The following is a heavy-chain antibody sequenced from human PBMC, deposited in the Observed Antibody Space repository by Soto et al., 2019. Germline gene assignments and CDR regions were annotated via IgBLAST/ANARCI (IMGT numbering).Heavy chain of an antibody. CDR3: ARIVRGIVITDYYMDV. CDR1: GGSISSSSYY. J-gene: IGHJ6*03. D-gene: IGHD2-21*01. CDR2: IFYSGST. Sequence: QVQLQESGPGLVKPSETLSLTCTVSGGSISSSSYYWGWIRQPPGKGLEWIGSIFYSGSTYYNPSLQSRVTISVDTSTNQFSLKLRSVTAADTAVYYCARIVRGIVITDYYMDVWGKGTTVTVSS. V-gene: IGHV4-39*01.